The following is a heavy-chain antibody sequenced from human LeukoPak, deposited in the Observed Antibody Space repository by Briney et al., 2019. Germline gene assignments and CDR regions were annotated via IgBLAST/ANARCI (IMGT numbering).Heavy chain of an antibody. V-gene: IGHV3-23*01. Sequence: GGSLRLSCAASGFSFSSYGVNWVRQTPGKGLEWVSAISGGGGGTFYAPSVKGRFTISRDNSKNTLFLQMNGLRAEDTATYYCAKSRSPGYSMGYDPGYWGQGTLVIVST. D-gene: IGHD5-18*01. CDR2: ISGGGGGT. J-gene: IGHJ1*01. CDR3: AKSRSPGYSMGYDPGY. CDR1: GFSFSSYG.